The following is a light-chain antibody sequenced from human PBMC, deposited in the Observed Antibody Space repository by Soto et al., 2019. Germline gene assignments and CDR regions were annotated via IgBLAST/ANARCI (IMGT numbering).Light chain of an antibody. V-gene: IGKV1-5*01. CDR1: QSINNW. CDR2: DVS. Sequence: DIQMTQSPSTLSASVGDRVTITCRASQSINNWLAWYQQKPGQAPKLLIYDVSTLEGGVPSRFSGSGSGTEFTLTISSLQPDDSATYYCQHCNTFWTFGQGTKVDIK. CDR3: QHCNTFWT. J-gene: IGKJ1*01.